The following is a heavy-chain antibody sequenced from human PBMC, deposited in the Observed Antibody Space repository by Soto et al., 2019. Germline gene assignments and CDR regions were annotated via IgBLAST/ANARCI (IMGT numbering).Heavy chain of an antibody. CDR3: ARDNIVSKGYGMDV. CDR2: IHSSGTF. D-gene: IGHD5-12*01. Sequence: QVQLQESGPGLVKPSETLSLTCTVSGASISNAYWSWIRQAAGKRLEWIGRIHSSGTFNYNPSLKRRVSKSRDTSMNQISLKLSSVTAADTAVYYCARDNIVSKGYGMDVCGQGTTVTVSS. J-gene: IGHJ6*02. CDR1: GASISNAY. V-gene: IGHV4-4*07.